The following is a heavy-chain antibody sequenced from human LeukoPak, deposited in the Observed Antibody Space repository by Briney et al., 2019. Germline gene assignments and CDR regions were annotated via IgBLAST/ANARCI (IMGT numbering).Heavy chain of an antibody. CDR2: ISSDEINE. CDR1: GFSSRSYG. D-gene: IGHD5-24*01. V-gene: IGHV3-30*18. J-gene: IGHJ5*01. CDR3: AKGESITSAWFDS. Sequence: GRSLRLSCAASGFSSRSYGMHWVRQAPGKGLEWVAVISSDEINEYYADSVKGRFTISRDNSKNTLYLQINSLRGEDTAVYYCAKGESITSAWFDSWGQGALVTVSS.